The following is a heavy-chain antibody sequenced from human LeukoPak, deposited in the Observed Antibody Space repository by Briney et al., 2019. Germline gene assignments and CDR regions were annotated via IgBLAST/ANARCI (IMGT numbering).Heavy chain of an antibody. J-gene: IGHJ4*02. CDR3: AKPINYGDYNFY. CDR2: ISTSGRST. D-gene: IGHD4-17*01. V-gene: IGHV3-23*01. Sequence: PGGSLRLSCAASGFIFTTYSMSWVRQAPGRGLEWVSAISTSGRSTYYADSVKGRFTISRDTSKNTLYLQMNSLRAEDTALYYCAKPINYGDYNFYWGQGTLVTVSS. CDR1: GFIFTTYS.